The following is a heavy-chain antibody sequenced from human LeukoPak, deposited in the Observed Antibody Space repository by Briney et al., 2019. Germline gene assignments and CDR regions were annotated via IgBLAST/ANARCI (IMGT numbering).Heavy chain of an antibody. CDR2: ISGGGGST. J-gene: IGHJ4*01. V-gene: IGHV3-23*01. CDR1: GYTFRNYA. D-gene: IGHD6-19*01. CDR3: AKASDPGSAYDY. Sequence: PGGSVRLSCAASGYTFRNYAMSWVRQAPGKGLEWVSDISGGGGSTYYAESVKGRFTISRDNSKNTQYLQMSRLRAEDTALYYCAKASDPGSAYDYCGHGNLLTVSS.